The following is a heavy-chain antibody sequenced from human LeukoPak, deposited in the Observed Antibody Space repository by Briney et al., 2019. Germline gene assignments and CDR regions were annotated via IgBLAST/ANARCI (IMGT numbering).Heavy chain of an antibody. J-gene: IGHJ6*02. D-gene: IGHD3-10*01. CDR2: IYYSGST. CDR3: ARGRGKITMVRGSLLWGSFDGMDV. CDR1: GGSISSYY. V-gene: IGHV4-59*01. Sequence: SETLSLTCTVSGGSISSYYWSWIRQPPGKGLEWTGYIYYSGSTNYNPSLKSRVTISVDTSKNQFSLKLSSVTAADTAVYYCARGRGKITMVRGSLLWGSFDGMDVWGQGTTVTVSS.